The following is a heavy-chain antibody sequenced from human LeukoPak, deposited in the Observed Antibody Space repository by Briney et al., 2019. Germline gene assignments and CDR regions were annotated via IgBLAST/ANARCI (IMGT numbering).Heavy chain of an antibody. J-gene: IGHJ4*02. Sequence: PGGSLRLSCAASGFTFSSHSMNWVRQAPGKGLEWVSYISRGSSTIYYADSVKGRFTISRDNAKNSLYLQMNSLRDEDTAVYYCARETGNLFDYWGQGTLVTVSS. CDR1: GFTFSSHS. CDR2: ISRGSSTI. CDR3: ARETGNLFDY. V-gene: IGHV3-48*02.